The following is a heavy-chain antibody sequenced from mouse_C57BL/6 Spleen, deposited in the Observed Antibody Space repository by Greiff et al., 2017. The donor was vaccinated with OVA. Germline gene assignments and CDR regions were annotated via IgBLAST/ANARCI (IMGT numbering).Heavy chain of an antibody. V-gene: IGHV2-2*01. D-gene: IGHD2-12*01. Sequence: QVQLQQSGPGLVQPSQSLSITCTVSGFSLTSYGVHWVRQSPGKGLEWLGVIWSGGSTDYNAAFISRLSISKDNSKSQVFFKMNSLQADDTAIDYCARKSYDHYAMDYWGQGTSVTVSS. CDR2: IWSGGST. J-gene: IGHJ4*01. CDR1: GFSLTSYG. CDR3: ARKSYDHYAMDY.